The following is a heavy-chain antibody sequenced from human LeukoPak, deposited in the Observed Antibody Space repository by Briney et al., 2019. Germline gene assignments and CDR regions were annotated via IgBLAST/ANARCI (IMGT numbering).Heavy chain of an antibody. CDR1: GVSISSDY. D-gene: IGHD4-17*01. CDR3: AREDPQTTVPEGMDV. Sequence: PSETLSLTCTVSGVSISSDYWSWIRLPPGKGLEWIGYIYYSGSSNYNPSLKSRVTISVDTSRNQFSLRLSSVTAADTAVYYCAREDPQTTVPEGMDVWGHGTTVIVSS. CDR2: IYYSGSS. J-gene: IGHJ6*02. V-gene: IGHV4-59*01.